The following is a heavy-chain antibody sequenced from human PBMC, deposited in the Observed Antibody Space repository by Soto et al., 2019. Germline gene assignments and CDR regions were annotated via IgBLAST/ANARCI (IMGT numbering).Heavy chain of an antibody. CDR3: AIGADYYPHFDY. CDR1: GFTFSSYA. D-gene: IGHD1-26*01. Sequence: EVQLLESGGGLVQPGGSLRLSCAASGFTFSSYAMSWVRQAPGKGLEWVSAISGSGGSTYYADSVKGRFTISRDNSKNTRYLQMNSLRAEDTAVYYCAIGADYYPHFDYWGQGTLVTVSS. CDR2: ISGSGGST. V-gene: IGHV3-23*01. J-gene: IGHJ4*02.